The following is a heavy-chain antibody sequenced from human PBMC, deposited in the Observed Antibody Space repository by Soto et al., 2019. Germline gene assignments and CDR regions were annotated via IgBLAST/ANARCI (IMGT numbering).Heavy chain of an antibody. J-gene: IGHJ6*02. CDR1: GFTFTSSA. CDR3: AAGPLLWFGEPTYGMDV. V-gene: IGHV1-58*01. Sequence: ASVNVSCKASGFTFTSSAVQWVRQARGQRLEWIGWIVVGSGNTNYAQKFQERVTITRDMSTSTAYMELSSLRSEDTAVYYCAAGPLLWFGEPTYGMDVWGQGTTVTVSS. D-gene: IGHD3-10*01. CDR2: IVVGSGNT.